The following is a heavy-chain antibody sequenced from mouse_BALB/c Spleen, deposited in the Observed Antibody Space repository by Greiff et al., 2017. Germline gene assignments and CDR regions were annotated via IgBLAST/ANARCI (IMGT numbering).Heavy chain of an antibody. Sequence: EVQVVESGGGLVKPGGSLKLSCAASGFTFSSYAMSWVRQTPEKRLEWVASISSGGSTYYPDSVKGRFTISRDNARNILYLQMSSLRSEDTAMYYCARAYYGNYVRYWGQGTSVTVSS. V-gene: IGHV5-6-5*01. D-gene: IGHD2-10*01. CDR2: ISSGGST. CDR1: GFTFSSYA. J-gene: IGHJ4*01. CDR3: ARAYYGNYVRY.